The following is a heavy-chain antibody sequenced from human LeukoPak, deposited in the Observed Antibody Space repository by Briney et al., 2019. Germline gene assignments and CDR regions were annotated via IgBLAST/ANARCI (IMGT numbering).Heavy chain of an antibody. J-gene: IGHJ4*02. CDR2: ISGSGGGT. CDR3: AKDHERYRNNYYDY. CDR1: GFTFSSYA. Sequence: PGGSLRLPCAASGFTFSSYAMSWVRQAPEKGLEWVATISGSGGGTYYADSVRGRFTICRDDSENTLYLQMNSLRAEDTAVYYCAKDHERYRNNYYDYWGQGNLVTVSS. V-gene: IGHV3-23*01. D-gene: IGHD2/OR15-2a*01.